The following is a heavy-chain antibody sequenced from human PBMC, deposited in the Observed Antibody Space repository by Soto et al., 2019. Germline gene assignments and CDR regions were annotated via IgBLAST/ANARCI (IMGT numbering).Heavy chain of an antibody. V-gene: IGHV3-66*01. D-gene: IGHD3-10*01. CDR2: IYSGGST. Sequence: EVQLVESGGGLVQPGGSLRLSCAASGLTVSSNYMSWVRQAPGKGLERVSVIYSGGSTYYADSVKGRFTISRDNSKNTLYLQMNSLRAEDTAVYYCARDFYYYGSGTVGGYFDYWGQGTLVTVSS. J-gene: IGHJ4*02. CDR1: GLTVSSNY. CDR3: ARDFYYYGSGTVGGYFDY.